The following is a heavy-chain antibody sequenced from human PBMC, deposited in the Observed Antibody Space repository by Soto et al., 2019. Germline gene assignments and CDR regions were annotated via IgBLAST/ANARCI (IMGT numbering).Heavy chain of an antibody. V-gene: IGHV3-33*01. J-gene: IGHJ4*02. D-gene: IGHD2-2*01. Sequence: QVQLVESGGVVVRPGSSLRLSCEASGFGSSNFGFNWVRPAPGKGFEGVALIWFDGSIENYADSVKGRFSISRDNYNNTLYLQMDNLRAEDTALYYCGRDLSVGAPEYWGQGTLVTVSS. CDR3: GRDLSVGAPEY. CDR1: GFGSSNFG. CDR2: IWFDGSIE.